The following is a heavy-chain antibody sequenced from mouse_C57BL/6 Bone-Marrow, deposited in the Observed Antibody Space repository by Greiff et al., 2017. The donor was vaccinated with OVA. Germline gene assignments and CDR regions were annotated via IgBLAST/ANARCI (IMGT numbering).Heavy chain of an antibody. CDR2: IYPGSGNT. D-gene: IGHD1-1*01. J-gene: IGHJ4*01. CDR1: GYSFTSYY. CDR3: ASRAYSYYYAMDY. Sequence: VQLQQSGPELVKPGASVKISCKASGYSFTSYYIHWVKQRPGQGLEWIGWIYPGSGNTKYNEKFKGKATLTADTSSSTAYMQRSSLTSEDSAVYNCASRAYSYYYAMDYWGQGTSVTVSS. V-gene: IGHV1-66*01.